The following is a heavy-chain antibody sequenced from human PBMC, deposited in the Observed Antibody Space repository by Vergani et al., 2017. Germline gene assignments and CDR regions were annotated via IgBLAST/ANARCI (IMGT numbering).Heavy chain of an antibody. CDR2: ISSSSSYI. V-gene: IGHV3-21*01. J-gene: IGHJ4*02. D-gene: IGHD6-19*01. CDR3: AREDGGSSGWYVDY. CDR1: GFTFSSYA. Sequence: EVQLLESGGGLVQPGGSLRLSCAASGFTFSSYAMNWVRQAPGKGLEWVSSISSSSSYIYYADSVKGRFTISRDNAKNSLYLQMNSLRAEDTAVYYCAREDGGSSGWYVDYWGQGTLVTVSS.